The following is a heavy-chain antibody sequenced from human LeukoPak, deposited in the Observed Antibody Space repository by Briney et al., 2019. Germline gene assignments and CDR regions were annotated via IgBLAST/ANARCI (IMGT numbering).Heavy chain of an antibody. D-gene: IGHD6-19*01. CDR2: ISSSSSYI. CDR1: GFTFSSYS. Sequence: GGSLRLSCAASGFTFSSYSMNWVRQAPGKGLEWVSSISSSSSYIYYADSVKGRFTISRDNAKDSLYLQMNSLRAEDTAVYYCARDLRIAVAGFDYWGQGTLVTVFS. J-gene: IGHJ4*02. CDR3: ARDLRIAVAGFDY. V-gene: IGHV3-21*01.